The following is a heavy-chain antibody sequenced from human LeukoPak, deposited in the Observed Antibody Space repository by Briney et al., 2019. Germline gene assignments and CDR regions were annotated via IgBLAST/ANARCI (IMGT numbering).Heavy chain of an antibody. V-gene: IGHV1-8*01. D-gene: IGHD3-10*01. CDR3: ARVLGPPGLLLWFGELSIGYYYGMDV. CDR1: GYTFTSYD. Sequence: ASVKVSCKASGYTFTSYDINWVRQATGQGLEWMGWMNPNSGNTGYAQKFQGRVTMTRNTSISTTYMELSNLRSEDTAVYYCARVLGPPGLLLWFGELSIGYYYGMDVWGQGTTVTVSS. J-gene: IGHJ6*02. CDR2: MNPNSGNT.